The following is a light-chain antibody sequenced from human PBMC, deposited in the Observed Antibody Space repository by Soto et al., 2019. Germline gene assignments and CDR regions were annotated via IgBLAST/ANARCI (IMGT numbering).Light chain of an antibody. CDR1: GGDIGAYNY. CDR2: GVT. Sequence: QSALTQPASVSGSLGQSITLSCTGSGGDIGAYNYVSWYQQHPGKAPKLIVYGVTHRPSGVSSRFSASKSAYTASLTISALQAEDAADYYCSSFTTTYFYVFGPGTKLTVL. V-gene: IGLV2-14*01. CDR3: SSFTTTYFYV. J-gene: IGLJ1*01.